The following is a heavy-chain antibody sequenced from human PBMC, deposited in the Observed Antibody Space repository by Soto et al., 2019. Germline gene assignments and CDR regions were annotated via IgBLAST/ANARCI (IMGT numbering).Heavy chain of an antibody. V-gene: IGHV1-18*01. CDR2: NSAYNGNT. CDR3: ARDLAVGPTRGGGLYY. D-gene: IGHD3-10*01. CDR1: GYTFTSYG. Sequence: QVQLVQSGAEVKKPGASVKVSCKASGYTFTSYGITWVRQAPGQGLEWMGWNSAYNGNTNYAQKFQDRVTMTTDTSTTTAYMELRSLRSDDTAVYYCARDLAVGPTRGGGLYYWGQGTLVTVSS. J-gene: IGHJ4*02.